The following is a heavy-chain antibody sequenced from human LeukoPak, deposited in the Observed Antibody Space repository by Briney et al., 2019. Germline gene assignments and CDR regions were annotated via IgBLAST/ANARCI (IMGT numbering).Heavy chain of an antibody. J-gene: IGHJ4*02. V-gene: IGHV3-53*04. Sequence: PGGSLRLSCAASGFTLSDYWVHWVRQAPGKGLEWVSAIYSGGTTYYADSVMFRFTISRHNSRNTLYLQMNSLRAEDTAVYYCARVDTVMAYYFDLWGQGTLVTVSS. D-gene: IGHD5-18*01. CDR3: ARVDTVMAYYFDL. CDR1: GFTLSDYW. CDR2: IYSGGTT.